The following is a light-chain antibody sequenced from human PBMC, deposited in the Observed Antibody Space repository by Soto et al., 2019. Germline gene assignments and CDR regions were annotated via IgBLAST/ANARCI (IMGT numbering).Light chain of an antibody. CDR2: EGS. CDR1: SSDIGSYIL. CDR3: SSYAGSRIHWV. J-gene: IGLJ3*02. Sequence: QSALTQPASVSGSPGQSITISCTGTSSDIGSYILVSWYQQHPGKAPKLMIYEGSKRPSGVSNRFSGSKSGTTASLTISGLQAEDEAEYYCSSYAGSRIHWVFGGGTKVTVL. V-gene: IGLV2-23*01.